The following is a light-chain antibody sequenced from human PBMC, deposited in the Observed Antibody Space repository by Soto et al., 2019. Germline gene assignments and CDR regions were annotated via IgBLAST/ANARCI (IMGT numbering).Light chain of an antibody. CDR3: QQYRNWPRT. Sequence: MTQSPSTLSASVGDRVTITCRASQGISSFLAWYQQKPGQAPRLLIYGASTRATDMPGRFSGRGSGTEFTLTINSLQSEDFAVYYCQQYRNWPRTFGQGTKVDIK. J-gene: IGKJ1*01. CDR2: GAS. V-gene: IGKV3-15*01. CDR1: QGISSF.